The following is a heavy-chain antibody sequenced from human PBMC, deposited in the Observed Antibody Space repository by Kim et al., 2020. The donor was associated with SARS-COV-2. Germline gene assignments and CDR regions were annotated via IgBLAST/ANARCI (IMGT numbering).Heavy chain of an antibody. CDR2: IYPGDSDT. CDR3: ARSGSYDILTGPTDWFDP. V-gene: IGHV5-51*01. CDR1: GYSFTSYW. D-gene: IGHD3-9*01. J-gene: IGHJ5*02. Sequence: GESLKISCKGSGYSFTSYWIGWVRQMPGKGLEWMGIIYPGDSDTRYSPSFQGQVTISADKSISTAYLQWSSLKASDTAMYYCARSGSYDILTGPTDWFDPWGQGTLVTVSS.